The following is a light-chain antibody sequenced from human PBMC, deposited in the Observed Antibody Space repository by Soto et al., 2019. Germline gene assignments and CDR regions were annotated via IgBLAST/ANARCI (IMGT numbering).Light chain of an antibody. CDR1: QSVRTY. Sequence: EIVMTQSPATLSVSPGERATLSCRASQSVRTYLAWYQQKPGQAPRLLIYGASTRATGIPARFSGSGSGTESTLTISSLQSEDFGVYYCQQYNKWPPWTFGQGTKVGIK. CDR2: GAS. J-gene: IGKJ1*01. CDR3: QQYNKWPPWT. V-gene: IGKV3-15*01.